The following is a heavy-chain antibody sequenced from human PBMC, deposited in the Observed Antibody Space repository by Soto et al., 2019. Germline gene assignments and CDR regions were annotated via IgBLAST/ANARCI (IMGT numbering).Heavy chain of an antibody. J-gene: IGHJ5*01. CDR2: IWLDGSER. CDR3: ARDASGTTSFLAS. Sequence: SLRLSCEASGFMFGTSGMHWVRQAPGKGLEWVSGIWLDGSERYYSDSVKGRFTISRDNSKNTLFLQMNSLRVEDTAVYFCARDASGTTSFLASWGQGTLVTV. V-gene: IGHV3-33*01. CDR1: GFMFGTSG. D-gene: IGHD1-1*01.